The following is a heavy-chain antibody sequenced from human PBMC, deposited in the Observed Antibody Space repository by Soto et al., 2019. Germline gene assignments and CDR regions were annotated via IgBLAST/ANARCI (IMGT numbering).Heavy chain of an antibody. Sequence: QITLKESGPPLVKPTQTLTLTCTFSGFSLSTSGVGVAWIRQPPGKALEWLALIYWDDDKRYRPSLKSRLTITKDTFINQVVLTMTNMDPVDTATYYCAHRLDYFDYWGQGTLVTVSS. J-gene: IGHJ4*02. CDR3: AHRLDYFDY. CDR2: IYWDDDK. CDR1: GFSLSTSGVG. V-gene: IGHV2-5*02.